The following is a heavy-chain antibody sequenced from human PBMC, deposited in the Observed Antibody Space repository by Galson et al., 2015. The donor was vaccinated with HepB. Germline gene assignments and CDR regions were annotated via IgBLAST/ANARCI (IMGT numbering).Heavy chain of an antibody. V-gene: IGHV3-30*04. CDR2: ISYDGSNK. CDR3: ARDREGYDSSGYYPSWPDY. J-gene: IGHJ4*02. CDR1: GFTFSSYA. D-gene: IGHD3-22*01. Sequence: SLRLSCAASGFTFSSYAMHWVRQAPGKGLEWVAVISYDGSNKYYADSVKGRFTISRDNSKNTLYLQMNSLRAEDTAVYYCARDREGYDSSGYYPSWPDYWGQGTLVTVSS.